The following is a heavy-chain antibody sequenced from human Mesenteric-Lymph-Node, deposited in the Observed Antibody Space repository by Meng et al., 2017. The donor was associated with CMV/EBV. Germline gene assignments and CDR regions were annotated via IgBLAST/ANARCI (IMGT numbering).Heavy chain of an antibody. CDR3: AREVYDFWSGKYYDYGMDV. V-gene: IGHV1-69*04. CDR1: GDTSSKYG. Sequence: SVKVSCKASGDTSSKYGISWVRQAPGQGLEWMGNITPVAGIVNYIEKFQGRVTFTAEKSTSTAYMELSNLRSEDTAVYYCAREVYDFWSGKYYDYGMDVWGQGTTVTVSS. CDR2: ITPVAGIV. J-gene: IGHJ6*02. D-gene: IGHD3-3*01.